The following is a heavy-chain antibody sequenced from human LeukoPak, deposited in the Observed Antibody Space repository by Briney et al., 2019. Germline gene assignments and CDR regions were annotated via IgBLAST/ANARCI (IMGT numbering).Heavy chain of an antibody. D-gene: IGHD6-13*01. J-gene: IGHJ1*01. CDR3: AREEGIAAEYFQH. Sequence: ASVKVSCKASGGTFSSYAISWVRQAPGQGLEWMGGIIPIFGTANYAQKFQGRVTITTDESTSTAYMGLSSLRSEDTAVYYCAREEGIAAEYFQHWGQGTLVTVSS. CDR2: IIPIFGTA. CDR1: GGTFSSYA. V-gene: IGHV1-69*05.